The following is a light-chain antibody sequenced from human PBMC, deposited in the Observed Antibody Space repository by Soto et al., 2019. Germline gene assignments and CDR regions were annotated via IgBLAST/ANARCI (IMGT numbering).Light chain of an antibody. CDR3: SSYAGINNLGV. V-gene: IGLV2-8*01. J-gene: IGLJ1*01. CDR2: EGN. Sequence: QSALTQPPSASGSPGQSVTISCTGTSSDVGGYKYVSWYQQQPGKAPKLMIFEGNKRPSGVPDRFSGSKSGNTASLTVSGLQAEDEADYYCSSYAGINNLGVFGTGTKLNVL. CDR1: SSDVGGYKY.